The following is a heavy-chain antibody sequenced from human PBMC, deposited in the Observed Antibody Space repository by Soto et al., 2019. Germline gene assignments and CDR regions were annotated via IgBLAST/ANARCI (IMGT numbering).Heavy chain of an antibody. CDR1: GFSFSFASHA. Sequence: QVQLVESGGGVVQPGRSLRLSCVASGFSFSFASHALNWVRQAPGKGLEGVAVISFDGGNKSYADSVKGRFTISRDNSKNKLYLEMSSLRPDDRAVYDCAIRAAGTGAYFDSWGQGTLVSVSS. CDR3: AIRAAGTGAYFDS. D-gene: IGHD1-1*01. CDR2: ISFDGGNK. V-gene: IGHV3-30-3*01. J-gene: IGHJ4*02.